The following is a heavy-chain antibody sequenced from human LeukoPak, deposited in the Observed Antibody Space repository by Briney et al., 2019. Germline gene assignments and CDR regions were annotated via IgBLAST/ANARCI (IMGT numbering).Heavy chain of an antibody. Sequence: GASVKVSCKASGYTFTRYGISWVRQAPGQGLEWMGWISAYNGNTNYAQKLQGRVTMTTDTSTSTAYMELRSLRSDDTAVYHRARDASGYDSGFDYWGQGTLVTVSS. V-gene: IGHV1-18*01. D-gene: IGHD5-12*01. CDR2: ISAYNGNT. CDR3: ARDASGYDSGFDY. J-gene: IGHJ4*02. CDR1: GYTFTRYG.